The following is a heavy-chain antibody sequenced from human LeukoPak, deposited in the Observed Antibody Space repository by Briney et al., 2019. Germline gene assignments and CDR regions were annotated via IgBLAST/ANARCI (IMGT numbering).Heavy chain of an antibody. J-gene: IGHJ5*02. CDR2: ISYDGSNK. CDR3: ARGVGFDP. Sequence: GGSLRLSCSASGFTFSSYGMHWVRQAPGKGLEWVAVISYDGSNKYYADSVKGRFTISRDNAKNSLYLQMNSLRAEDTAVYYCARGVGFDPWGQGTLVTVSS. CDR1: GFTFSSYG. V-gene: IGHV3-30*03.